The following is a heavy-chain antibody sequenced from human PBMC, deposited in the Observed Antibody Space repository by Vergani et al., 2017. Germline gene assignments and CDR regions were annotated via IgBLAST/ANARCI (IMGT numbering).Heavy chain of an antibody. D-gene: IGHD6-19*01. CDR1: GGSFSGYY. CDR3: ARGRRYSSGWYVFWMDAFDI. Sequence: QVQLQQWGAGLLKPSETLSLTCAVYGGSFSGYYWSWIRQPPGKGLEWIGYIYYSGSTNYNPSLKSRVTISVDTSKNQFSLKLSSVTAADTAMYYCARGRRYSSGWYVFWMDAFDIWGQGTMVTVSS. CDR2: IYYSGST. J-gene: IGHJ3*02. V-gene: IGHV4-34*01.